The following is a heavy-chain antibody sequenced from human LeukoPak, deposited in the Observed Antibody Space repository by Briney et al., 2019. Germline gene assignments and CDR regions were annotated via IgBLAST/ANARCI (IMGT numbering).Heavy chain of an antibody. CDR1: GFDFSTYW. CDR3: AREPLGMYYDSSGYPY. CDR2: ISSSSSYI. Sequence: GGSLRLSCAVSGFDFSTYWMTWVRQAPGKGLEWVSSISSSSSYIYYADSVKGRFTISRDNAKNSLYLQMNSLRAEDTAVYYCAREPLGMYYDSSGYPYWGQGTLVTVSS. V-gene: IGHV3-21*01. D-gene: IGHD3-22*01. J-gene: IGHJ4*02.